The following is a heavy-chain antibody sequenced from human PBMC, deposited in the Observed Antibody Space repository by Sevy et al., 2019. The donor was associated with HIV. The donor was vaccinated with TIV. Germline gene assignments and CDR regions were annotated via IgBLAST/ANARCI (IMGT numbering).Heavy chain of an antibody. CDR3: SMEDGYNYFDY. Sequence: GGSLRLSCAASGFTVNSNYMTWVRQAPGKGLEGVGRIKSETDGGTTDYAEPVKGRFSISRDDSKNTLYLQMNSLKIEDTAVYYCSMEDGYNYFDYWGQGALVTVSS. D-gene: IGHD5-12*01. V-gene: IGHV3-15*01. J-gene: IGHJ4*02. CDR2: IKSETDGGTT. CDR1: GFTVNSNY.